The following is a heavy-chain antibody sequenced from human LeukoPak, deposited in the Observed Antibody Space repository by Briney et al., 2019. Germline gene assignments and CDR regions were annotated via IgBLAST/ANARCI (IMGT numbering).Heavy chain of an antibody. D-gene: IGHD6-6*01. CDR3: ARSSYSSSSSV. J-gene: IGHJ3*01. Sequence: GGSLRLSCAASGFTFGSNGMHWVRQAPGKGLEWVAVISYDGSNKYHVDSVKGRFTISRDNAKNSLYLQINSLRAEDTAVYYCARSSYSSSSSVWGQGTMVTVSS. CDR2: ISYDGSNK. CDR1: GFTFGSNG. V-gene: IGHV3-30*03.